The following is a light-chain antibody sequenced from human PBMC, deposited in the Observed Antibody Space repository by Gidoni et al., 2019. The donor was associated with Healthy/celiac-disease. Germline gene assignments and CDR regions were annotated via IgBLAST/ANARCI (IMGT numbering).Light chain of an antibody. CDR2: DAS. J-gene: IGKJ2*03. Sequence: EIVLTQSPATLSLSPGERVTLSCRASQSVSSYLAWYQQKPGQAPRLLIYDASNRATGIPARFSGSGSGTDFTLTISSLEPEDFAVYYCRQRSNWYSFXQXTKLEIK. CDR1: QSVSSY. CDR3: RQRSNWYS. V-gene: IGKV3-11*01.